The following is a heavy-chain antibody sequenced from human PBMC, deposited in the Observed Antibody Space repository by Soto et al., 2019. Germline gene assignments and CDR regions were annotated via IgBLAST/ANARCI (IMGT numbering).Heavy chain of an antibody. D-gene: IGHD3-3*01. CDR1: GFTFSSYG. CDR3: VKDRVVIRRDGAAFDI. J-gene: IGHJ3*02. V-gene: IGHV3-30*18. CDR2: ISYDGSNK. Sequence: GGSLRLSCAASGFTFSSYGMHWVRQAPGKGLEWVAVISYDGSNKYYADSVKGRFTISRDNSKNTLYLQMNSLRAEDTAVYYCVKDRVVIRRDGAAFDIWGQGTMVTVSS.